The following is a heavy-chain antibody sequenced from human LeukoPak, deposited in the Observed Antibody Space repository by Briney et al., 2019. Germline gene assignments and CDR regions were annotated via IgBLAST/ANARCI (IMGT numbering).Heavy chain of an antibody. CDR1: GYTFTGYY. J-gene: IGHJ5*02. D-gene: IGHD4-17*01. V-gene: IGHV1-2*04. CDR3: ARDSGYGDYVWFDP. Sequence: ASVTVSCKASGYTFTGYYMHWVRQAPGQGLEWMGWINPNSGGTNYAQKFQGWVTMTRDTSISTAYMELSRLRSDDTAVYYCARDSGYGDYVWFDPWGQGTLVTVSS. CDR2: INPNSGGT.